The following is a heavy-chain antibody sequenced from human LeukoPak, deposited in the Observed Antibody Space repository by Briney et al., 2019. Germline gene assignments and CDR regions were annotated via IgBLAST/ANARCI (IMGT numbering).Heavy chain of an antibody. CDR3: ARGVAAWGPDY. J-gene: IGHJ4*02. CDR1: GGSISSGDYY. Sequence: SETLSLTCTVSGGSISSGDYYWSWIRQPPGKGLEWIGYIYYSGSTNYNPSLKSRVTISVDTSKNQFSLKLSSVTAADTAVYYCARGVAAWGPDYWGQGTLVIVSS. V-gene: IGHV4-61*08. D-gene: IGHD6-13*01. CDR2: IYYSGST.